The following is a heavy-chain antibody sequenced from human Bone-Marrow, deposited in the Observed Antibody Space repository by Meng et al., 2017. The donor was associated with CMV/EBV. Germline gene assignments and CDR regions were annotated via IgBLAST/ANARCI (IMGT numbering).Heavy chain of an antibody. Sequence: SVKVSCKASGGTFSSYTISWVRQAPGQGLEWMGRIIPILGIANYAQKFQGRVTITADKSTSTAYMELSSLRSEDTAVYYCARVVSSSSPWYYYGMDVWGQGTTVTVSS. D-gene: IGHD6-6*01. J-gene: IGHJ6*02. CDR2: IIPILGIA. CDR1: GGTFSSYT. CDR3: ARVVSSSSPWYYYGMDV. V-gene: IGHV1-69*02.